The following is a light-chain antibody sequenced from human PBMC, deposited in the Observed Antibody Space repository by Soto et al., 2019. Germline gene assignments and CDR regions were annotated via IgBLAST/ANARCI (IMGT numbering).Light chain of an antibody. CDR1: GHNY. Sequence: GHNYVSWYQQRPGKVPKLLIYEVTDRPSGASNRFSGSKSGNTASLTISGLQAEDEADYFCASYTSRNTLIFGGGTKVTVL. CDR2: EVT. CDR3: ASYTSRNTLI. V-gene: IGLV2-14*01. J-gene: IGLJ2*01.